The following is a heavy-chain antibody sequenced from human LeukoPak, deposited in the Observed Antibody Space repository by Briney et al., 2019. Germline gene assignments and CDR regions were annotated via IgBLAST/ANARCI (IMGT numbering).Heavy chain of an antibody. J-gene: IGHJ6*02. V-gene: IGHV4-31*03. CDR1: GGSISSGGYY. Sequence: ASQTLSLTCTVSGGSISSGGYYWSWIRQHPGKGLEWIGYIYYSGSTNYNPSLKSRVTISVDTSKNQFSLKLSSVTAADTAVYYCARVNYDFWSGFTLDYYYGMDVWGQGTTVTVSS. D-gene: IGHD3-3*01. CDR3: ARVNYDFWSGFTLDYYYGMDV. CDR2: IYYSGST.